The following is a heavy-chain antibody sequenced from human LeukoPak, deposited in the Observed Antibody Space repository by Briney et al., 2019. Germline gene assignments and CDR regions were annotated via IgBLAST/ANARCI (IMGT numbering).Heavy chain of an antibody. V-gene: IGHV1-3*01. Sequence: ASVKVSCKASGYTFTSYAMHWVRQAPGQRLEWMGWINAGNGNTKYSQKFQGRVTITRGTSASTAYMELSSLRSEDTAVYYCARKKQQLTDAFDIWGQGTMVTVSS. D-gene: IGHD6-13*01. CDR2: INAGNGNT. CDR3: ARKKQQLTDAFDI. CDR1: GYTFTSYA. J-gene: IGHJ3*02.